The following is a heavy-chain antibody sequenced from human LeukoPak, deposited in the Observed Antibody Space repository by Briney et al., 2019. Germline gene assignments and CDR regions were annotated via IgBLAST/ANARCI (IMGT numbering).Heavy chain of an antibody. CDR2: INHSGST. CDR1: GGSFSGYY. CDR3: ARIPSYYDFWSGYYTFNWFDP. Sequence: SETLSLTCAVYGGSFSGYYWSWIRQPPGKGLEWIGEINHSGSTNYNPSLKSRVTISVDTSKNQFSLKLSSVTAADTAVYYCARIPSYYDFWSGYYTFNWFDPCGQGTLVTVSS. J-gene: IGHJ5*02. D-gene: IGHD3-3*01. V-gene: IGHV4-34*01.